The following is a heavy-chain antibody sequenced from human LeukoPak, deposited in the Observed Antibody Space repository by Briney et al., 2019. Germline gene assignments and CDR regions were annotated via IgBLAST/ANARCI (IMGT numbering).Heavy chain of an antibody. V-gene: IGHV3-30*04. CDR1: GFTFSRYA. J-gene: IGHJ4*02. D-gene: IGHD6-13*01. CDR3: ARVPYYSSSCDY. CDR2: ISSDGSQK. Sequence: PGRSLRLSCAGSGFTFSRYAMHWVRQAPGKGLEWVTVISSDGSQKYYADSVKGRFTISRDNSKNTLYLQMNSLRAEDTAVYYCARVPYYSSSCDYWGQGTLVTVSS.